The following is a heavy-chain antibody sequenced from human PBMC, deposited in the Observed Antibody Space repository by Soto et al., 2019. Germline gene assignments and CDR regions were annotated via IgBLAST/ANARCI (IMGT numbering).Heavy chain of an antibody. CDR3: ARDHGFGWFGELYYYYGMDG. J-gene: IGHJ6*02. Sequence: QVQLQESGPGLVKPSQTLSLTCTVSGGSISSGDYYWSWIRQPPGKGLEWIGYIYYSGSTYYNPSTKSPVTISVDTSKNQFSLKLSSVTAADAAVNFCARDHGFGWFGELYYYYGMDGWGQGTTVTVSS. CDR2: IYYSGST. D-gene: IGHD3-10*01. CDR1: GGSISSGDYY. V-gene: IGHV4-30-4*01.